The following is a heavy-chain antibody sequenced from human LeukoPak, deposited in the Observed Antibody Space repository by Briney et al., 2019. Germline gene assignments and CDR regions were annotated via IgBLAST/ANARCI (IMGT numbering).Heavy chain of an antibody. Sequence: GGSLRLPCAASGFTFSSYSMNWVRQAPGKGLEWVSSISSSSSYIYYADSVKGRFTISRDNAKNSLYLQMNSLRAEDTAVYYCARESDYGDYPPDYWGQGTLVTVSS. CDR1: GFTFSSYS. D-gene: IGHD4-17*01. V-gene: IGHV3-21*01. J-gene: IGHJ4*02. CDR2: ISSSSSYI. CDR3: ARESDYGDYPPDY.